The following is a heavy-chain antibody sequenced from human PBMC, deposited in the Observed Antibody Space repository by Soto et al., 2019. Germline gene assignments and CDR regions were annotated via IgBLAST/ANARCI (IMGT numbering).Heavy chain of an antibody. CDR3: AKAIASSGSLHHAVDV. V-gene: IGHV3-30*18. CDR1: GFTFSTYG. D-gene: IGHD3-22*01. Sequence: QVQLVESGGGVVQPGTSLVLSCAASGFTFSTYGMHWVRQAPGKGLEWVAAISYDGGKKYSIDSVKGHFTISRDNSKNTLYLQINSLRAEDTAVYYCAKAIASSGSLHHAVDVWGQGTTVIVSS. J-gene: IGHJ6*02. CDR2: ISYDGGKK.